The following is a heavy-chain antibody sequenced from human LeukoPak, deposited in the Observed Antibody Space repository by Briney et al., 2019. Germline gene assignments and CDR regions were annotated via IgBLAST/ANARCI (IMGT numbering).Heavy chain of an antibody. CDR1: GYTFTSYA. Sequence: ASVKVSCKAPGYTFTSYAFSWVRQAPGQGLEWMGWISAYNGNTKYAQKFQGRVTMTTDTSTSTAYMEVRSLRSDDTAVYYCARDRSSSWYYFEYWGQGALVTVSS. D-gene: IGHD6-13*01. J-gene: IGHJ4*02. V-gene: IGHV1-18*01. CDR3: ARDRSSSWYYFEY. CDR2: ISAYNGNT.